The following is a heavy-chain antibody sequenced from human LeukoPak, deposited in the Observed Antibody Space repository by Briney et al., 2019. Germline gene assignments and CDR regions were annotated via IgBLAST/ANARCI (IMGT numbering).Heavy chain of an antibody. Sequence: SETLSLTCTVSGGSIGSGGYYWSWIRQHPGKGLEWIWYIYYSGSTYYNPSLKSRVTISVDTSKNQFSLKLSSVTAADTAVYYCARVGIVVVVAATRDYFDYWGQGTLVTVSS. CDR1: GGSIGSGGYY. V-gene: IGHV4-31*03. CDR3: ARVGIVVVVAATRDYFDY. CDR2: IYYSGST. D-gene: IGHD2-15*01. J-gene: IGHJ4*02.